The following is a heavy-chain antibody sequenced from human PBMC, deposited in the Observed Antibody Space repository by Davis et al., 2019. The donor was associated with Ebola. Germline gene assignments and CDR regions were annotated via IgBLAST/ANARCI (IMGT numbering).Heavy chain of an antibody. CDR3: TRDLELSGGMDV. V-gene: IGHV3-21*01. D-gene: IGHD3-16*02. J-gene: IGHJ6*02. CDR2: ISSSSTYI. CDR1: GLTFSSYN. Sequence: GESLKISCAASGLTFSSYNMNWVRQAPGKGLEWVSSISSSSTYIYYADSVKGRFTISRDNAKNSLYLQMNSLRAEDTAVYYCTRDLELSGGMDVWGQGTTVTVSS.